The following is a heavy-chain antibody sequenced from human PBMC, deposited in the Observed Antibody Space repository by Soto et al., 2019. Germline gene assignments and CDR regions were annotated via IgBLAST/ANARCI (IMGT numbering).Heavy chain of an antibody. V-gene: IGHV4-30-4*01. D-gene: IGHD3-10*01. CDR2: IYYSGST. CDR1: GGSISSGDYY. Sequence: SETLSLTCTVSGGSISSGDYYWSWIRQPPGKGLEWIGYIYYSGSTYYNPSLKSRVTISVDTSKNQFSLKLSSVTAADTAVYYCARDRLLWFGADYYYYGMDVWGQGTTVTVSS. CDR3: ARDRLLWFGADYYYYGMDV. J-gene: IGHJ6*02.